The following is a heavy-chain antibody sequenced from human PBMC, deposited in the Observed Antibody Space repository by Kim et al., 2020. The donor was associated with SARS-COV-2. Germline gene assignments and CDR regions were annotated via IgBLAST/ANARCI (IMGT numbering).Heavy chain of an antibody. Sequence: GGSLRLSCAASGFTFSSYAMSWVRQAPGKGLEWVSAISGSGGSTYYADSVKGRFTISRDNSKNTLYLQMNSLRAEDTAVYYCAKDSLRFDYGGNDAFDIWGQGTMVTVSS. D-gene: IGHD4-17*01. CDR2: ISGSGGST. V-gene: IGHV3-23*01. CDR3: AKDSLRFDYGGNDAFDI. CDR1: GFTFSSYA. J-gene: IGHJ3*02.